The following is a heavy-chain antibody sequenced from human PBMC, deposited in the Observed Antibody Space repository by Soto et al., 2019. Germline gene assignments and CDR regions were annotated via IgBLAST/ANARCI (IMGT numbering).Heavy chain of an antibody. CDR1: GFNSDNYA. V-gene: IGHV3-23*01. Sequence: EVQLLESGGGLVQPGGSLRLSCAASGFNSDNYAINWVRQAPGKGLEWVSRISGSGNSKHYADSVKGRLLISKDNSKNLVYLQMNSLGVEDTAMYYCATAVVNCGSTKCPFDSWGQGTLVTVSS. D-gene: IGHD2-2*01. CDR2: ISGSGNSK. CDR3: ATAVVNCGSTKCPFDS. J-gene: IGHJ4*02.